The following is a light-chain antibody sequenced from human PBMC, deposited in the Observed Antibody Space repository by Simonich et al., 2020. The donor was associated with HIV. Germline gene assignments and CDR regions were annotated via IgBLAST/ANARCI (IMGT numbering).Light chain of an antibody. CDR2: GNN. CDR1: SSNNGAGYD. CDR3: QSYDTSLSGWV. Sequence: QSVLTQPPSVSGAPGQTVTISCTGSSSNNGAGYDVHWYQQLPGTAPKLLIYGNNKRPSGVPDRFSGSKSGTSASLAITGLQAEDEADYYCQSYDTSLSGWVFGGGTKLTVL. V-gene: IGLV1-40*01. J-gene: IGLJ3*02.